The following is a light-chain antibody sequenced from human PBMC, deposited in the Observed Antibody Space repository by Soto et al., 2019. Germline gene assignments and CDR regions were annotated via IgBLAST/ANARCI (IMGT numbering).Light chain of an antibody. Sequence: QSVLTQPPSASGTPGQRVTISCSGSTSNIGTYSVYWFQHLPGTAPKLLIHSNSQRPSGVPDRFSGSKSATSASLAISGLRSEHEGDYYCAAADGRLSDWVFGGGTKLKVL. CDR1: TSNIGTYS. V-gene: IGLV1-47*01. CDR3: AAADGRLSDWV. J-gene: IGLJ3*02. CDR2: SNS.